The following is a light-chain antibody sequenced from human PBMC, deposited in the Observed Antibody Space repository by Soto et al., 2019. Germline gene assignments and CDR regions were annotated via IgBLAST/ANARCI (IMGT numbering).Light chain of an antibody. V-gene: IGKV3-20*01. Sequence: EIVLTQSPGTLSLSPGERATLSCRASQSVSRNFLAWYQQKPGQAPKLLISGASSRATGIPDRFSGSGSVTDFTLTISRLEPEDFELYSCQQYGSAPGTLGEGTKLEI. CDR3: QQYGSAPGT. CDR2: GAS. CDR1: QSVSRNF. J-gene: IGKJ2*02.